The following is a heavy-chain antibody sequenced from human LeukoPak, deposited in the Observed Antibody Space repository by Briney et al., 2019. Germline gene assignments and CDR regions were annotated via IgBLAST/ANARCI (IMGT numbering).Heavy chain of an antibody. CDR3: ASTRSLWFGELLKGSMDV. CDR2: IYYSGST. D-gene: IGHD3-10*01. CDR1: GGPISSYY. Sequence: SETLSLTCTVSGGPISSYYWSWIRQPPGKGLEWIGYIYYSGSTNYNPSLKGRVTISVDTSKNQFSLKLSSVTAADTAVYYCASTRSLWFGELLKGSMDVWGQGTTVTVSS. J-gene: IGHJ6*02. V-gene: IGHV4-59*01.